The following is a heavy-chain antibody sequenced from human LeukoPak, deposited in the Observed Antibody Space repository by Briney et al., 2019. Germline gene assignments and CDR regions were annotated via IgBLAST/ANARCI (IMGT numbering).Heavy chain of an antibody. CDR3: ARQGGGFWYFDL. CDR1: GGSISSYY. J-gene: IGHJ2*01. V-gene: IGHV4-59*08. CDR2: IYYSGST. D-gene: IGHD6-25*01. Sequence: SETLSLTCTVSGGSISSYYWSWIRQPPGKGLEWIGYIYYSGSTNYNPSLKSRVAISVDTSKNQFSLKLSSVTAADTAVYYCARQGGGFWYFDLWGRGTLVTVSS.